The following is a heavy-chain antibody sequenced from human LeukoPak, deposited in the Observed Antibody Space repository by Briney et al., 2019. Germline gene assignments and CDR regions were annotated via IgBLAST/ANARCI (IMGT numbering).Heavy chain of an antibody. CDR1: GGSISSYY. CDR2: IYYSGST. V-gene: IGHV4-59*08. D-gene: IGHD3-22*01. J-gene: IGHJ3*02. CDR3: ASNLDSSGWGAFDI. Sequence: PSETLSLTCTVSGGSISSYYWSWIRQPPGKGLEWIGYIYYSGSTNYNPSLKSRVTISVDTPKNQFSLKLSSVTAADTAVYYCASNLDSSGWGAFDIWGQGTMVTVSS.